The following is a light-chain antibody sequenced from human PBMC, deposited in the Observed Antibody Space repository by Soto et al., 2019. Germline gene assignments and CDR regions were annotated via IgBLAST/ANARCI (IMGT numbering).Light chain of an antibody. CDR2: GAS. Sequence: EIVLTQSPGTLSLSPGERATLSCRASXXVXSSYLAWYQHKPGQAPRLLICGASSRATGIPDRFSGSGSGTDFTLTISRLEPEDFAVYYCQQYGSSPVTFGQGTKVEIK. J-gene: IGKJ1*01. CDR1: XXVXSSY. V-gene: IGKV3-20*01. CDR3: QQYGSSPVT.